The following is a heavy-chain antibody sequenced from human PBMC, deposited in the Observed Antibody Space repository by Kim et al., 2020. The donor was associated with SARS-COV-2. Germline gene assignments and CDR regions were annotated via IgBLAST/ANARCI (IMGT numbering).Heavy chain of an antibody. CDR3: ARDLGPFAVAGMSGYYYYGMDV. D-gene: IGHD6-19*01. V-gene: IGHV1-46*01. Sequence: ASVKVSCKASGYTFTSYYMHWVLQAPGQGLEWMGIINPSGGSTSYAQKFQGRVTMTRDTSTSTVYMELSSLRSEDTAVYYCARDLGPFAVAGMSGYYYYGMDVWGQGTTVTVSS. J-gene: IGHJ6*02. CDR1: GYTFTSYY. CDR2: INPSGGST.